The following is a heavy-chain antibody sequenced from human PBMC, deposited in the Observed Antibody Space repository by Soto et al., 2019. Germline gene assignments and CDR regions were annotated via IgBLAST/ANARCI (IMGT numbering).Heavy chain of an antibody. V-gene: IGHV3-23*01. J-gene: IGHJ6*02. CDR2: ISSKGGAT. Sequence: PGGSLRLSCAASGGPASGGTFSGSALSLVRQAPGKGMEGGSFISSKGGATSHAASVKGRSTISSDNSNKKSLLQMSNLRVDDTGIDDCLTWSDKVLTGPDGYGMDVWGQGTMVTVSS. D-gene: IGHD3-9*01. CDR1: GGTFSGSA. CDR3: LTWSDKVLTGPDGYGMDV.